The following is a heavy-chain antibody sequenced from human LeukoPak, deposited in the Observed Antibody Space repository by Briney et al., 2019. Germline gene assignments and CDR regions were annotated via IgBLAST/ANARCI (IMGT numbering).Heavy chain of an antibody. J-gene: IGHJ4*02. CDR3: ARKLAGACSSYFDY. V-gene: IGHV3-7*03. Sequence: PGGSLRLSCTASGLTFSNYWMSWVRQAPGKGLEWVANIKQDGSVQYYVDSVKGRFTISRDNAKNSLYLQMNSLRAEDTAVYYCARKLAGACSSYFDYWGQGTLVTVSS. D-gene: IGHD3-10*02. CDR2: IKQDGSVQ. CDR1: GLTFSNYW.